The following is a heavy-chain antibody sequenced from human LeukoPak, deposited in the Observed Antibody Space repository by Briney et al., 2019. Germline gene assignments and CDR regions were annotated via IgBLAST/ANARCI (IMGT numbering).Heavy chain of an antibody. CDR3: AKDRTYCSGGSCYSPPDLDY. D-gene: IGHD2-15*01. V-gene: IGHV3-30*04. J-gene: IGHJ4*02. CDR2: ISYDGSNK. Sequence: GRSLRLSCAASGFTFSSYAMHWVRQAPGKGLEWVTIISYDGSNKYYADSVKGRFTISRDNAKNSLYLQMNSLRAEDTAVYYCAKDRTYCSGGSCYSPPDLDYWGQGTLVTVSS. CDR1: GFTFSSYA.